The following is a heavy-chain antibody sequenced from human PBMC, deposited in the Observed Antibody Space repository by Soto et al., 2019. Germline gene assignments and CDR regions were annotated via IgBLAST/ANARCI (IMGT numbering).Heavy chain of an antibody. Sequence: ASVKVSCKASGYTFTRYGISWVRQAPGQGLEWMGWISGYNGDTKYAQKFQGRVTMTIDTSTTTAFMELRSLTSDDTAVYYCAKNGQPPFYYYGLDVWGQGTTVTISS. J-gene: IGHJ6*02. D-gene: IGHD2-8*01. V-gene: IGHV1-18*01. CDR3: AKNGQPPFYYYGLDV. CDR2: ISGYNGDT. CDR1: GYTFTRYG.